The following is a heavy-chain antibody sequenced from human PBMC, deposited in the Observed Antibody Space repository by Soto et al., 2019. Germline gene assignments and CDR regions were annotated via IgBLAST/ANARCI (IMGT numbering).Heavy chain of an antibody. CDR1: GDSIASRPYY. Sequence: QLQLQASGPGLLKPSETLSLTCSLSGDSIASRPYYWGWIRQPPGKGLDWIGTVHYSGSAYYNPSLKTRATMSVDKSKNQFSLKLTSVTAADTALYHCARRLYGGIRGAFDTWDQGTFVTVSS. J-gene: IGHJ3*02. CDR3: ARRLYGGIRGAFDT. CDR2: VHYSGSA. D-gene: IGHD4-17*01. V-gene: IGHV4-39*01.